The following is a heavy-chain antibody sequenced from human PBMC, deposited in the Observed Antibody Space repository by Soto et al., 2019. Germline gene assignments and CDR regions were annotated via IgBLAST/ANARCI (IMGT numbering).Heavy chain of an antibody. D-gene: IGHD3-10*01. J-gene: IGHJ5*02. CDR1: GFTFSSYG. CDR2: ISYDGSNK. V-gene: IGHV3-30*18. CDR3: AKDQRLGITMVRGVNTGLNWFDP. Sequence: QVQLVESGGGVVQPGRSLRLSCAASGFTFSSYGMHWVRQAPGKGLEWVAVISYDGSNKYYADSVKGRFTISRDNSKNTLYLQMNSLGAEDTAVYYCAKDQRLGITMVRGVNTGLNWFDPWGQGTLVTVSS.